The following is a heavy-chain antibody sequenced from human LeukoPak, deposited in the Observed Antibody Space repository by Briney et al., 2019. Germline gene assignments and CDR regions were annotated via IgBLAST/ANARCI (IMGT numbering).Heavy chain of an antibody. CDR2: IYPGDSDT. D-gene: IGHD6-13*01. CDR1: GYSFTSYW. J-gene: IGHJ4*02. Sequence: GESLKISCKGSGYSFTSYWIGWVRQMPGKGLEWMGIIYPGDSDTRYSPSFQGQVTISADKSISTAYLQWSSLKASDTAMYCCARRTALDSSSWFFDYWGQGTLVTVSS. V-gene: IGHV5-51*01. CDR3: ARRTALDSSSWFFDY.